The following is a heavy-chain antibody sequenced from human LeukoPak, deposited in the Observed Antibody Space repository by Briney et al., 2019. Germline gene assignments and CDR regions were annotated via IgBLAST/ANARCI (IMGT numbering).Heavy chain of an antibody. Sequence: SETLSLTCAVYGGSFSGYYWSWIRQPPGKGLEWIGEINHSGSTNYNPSLKSRVTISVDTSKNQFSLKLSSVTAADTAVYYCARRWLQYNWFDPWGQGTLVTVSS. D-gene: IGHD5-24*01. CDR2: INHSGST. CDR3: ARRWLQYNWFDP. CDR1: GGSFSGYY. J-gene: IGHJ5*02. V-gene: IGHV4-34*01.